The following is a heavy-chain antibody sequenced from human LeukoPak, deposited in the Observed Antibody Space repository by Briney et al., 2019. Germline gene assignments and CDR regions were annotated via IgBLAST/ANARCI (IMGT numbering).Heavy chain of an antibody. D-gene: IGHD3-9*01. CDR1: GFTFSSYA. J-gene: IGHJ3*02. Sequence: GGSLRLSCAASGFTFSSYAMSWVRPAPGKGLEWVSAISGSGGSTYYADSVKGRFTISRDNSKNTLYLQMNSLRAEDTAVYYCANWYYDILTGYYRDGGNAFDIWGQGTMVTVSS. V-gene: IGHV3-23*01. CDR2: ISGSGGST. CDR3: ANWYYDILTGYYRDGGNAFDI.